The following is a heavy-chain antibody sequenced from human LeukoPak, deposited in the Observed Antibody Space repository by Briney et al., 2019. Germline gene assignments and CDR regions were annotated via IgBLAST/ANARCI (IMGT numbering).Heavy chain of an antibody. Sequence: GGSLRLSCAGSGFSVSNCYMSWFRQAPGKGLEWVSLIRDSGETFYADSVKGRFTISRDNSKNTMYLQMNRLRVEDTAVYFCARDRAVTQDWVEFDPWGQGTLATVSS. V-gene: IGHV3-66*03. CDR3: ARDRAVTQDWVEFDP. CDR1: GFSVSNCY. CDR2: IRDSGET. J-gene: IGHJ5*02. D-gene: IGHD4-17*01.